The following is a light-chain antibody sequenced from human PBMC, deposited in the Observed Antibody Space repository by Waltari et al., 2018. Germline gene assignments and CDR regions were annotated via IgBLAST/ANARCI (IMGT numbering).Light chain of an antibody. J-gene: IGLJ2*01. CDR2: GNS. CDR1: SSNIGAGYD. V-gene: IGLV1-40*01. CDR3: QSYDSSLSGPVV. Sequence: QSVLTQPPSVSGAPGQRVTIPCTGSSSNIGAGYDVHWSQQLPGTAPKLLIYGNSNRPSGVPDRFSGSKSGTSASLAITGLQAEDEADYYCQSYDSSLSGPVVFGGGTKLTVL.